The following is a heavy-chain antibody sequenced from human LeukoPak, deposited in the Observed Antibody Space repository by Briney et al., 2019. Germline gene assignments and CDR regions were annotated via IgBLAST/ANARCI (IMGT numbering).Heavy chain of an antibody. D-gene: IGHD3-10*01. Sequence: ASVKVSCKASGYTFTAYYIHWVRHAPGQGLEYMGVINPSSENTSYTQRFRGRVTMTRDTSTSTVYMQLSGLRSEDTAVYYCARGYYGSGSYSEYFQYWGQGTLVTVSS. V-gene: IGHV1-46*01. CDR2: INPSSENT. CDR1: GYTFTAYY. J-gene: IGHJ1*01. CDR3: ARGYYGSGSYSEYFQY.